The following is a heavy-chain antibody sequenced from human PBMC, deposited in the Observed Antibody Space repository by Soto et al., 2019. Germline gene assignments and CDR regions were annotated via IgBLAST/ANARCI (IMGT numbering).Heavy chain of an antibody. CDR2: ISDTGRTI. CDR3: AGFKGGNIVAVRWPDT. J-gene: IGHJ5*02. CDR1: GVDFRGSY. D-gene: IGHD5-12*01. Sequence: GGSLRLSCVGSGVDFRGSYMNWIRQAPGKGLEWISYISDTGRTIHYADSVKGRFVISRDNSKDPLYLQMNDLRADDTAVYYCAGFKGGNIVAVRWPDTWGQGTRVTVFS. V-gene: IGHV3-11*01.